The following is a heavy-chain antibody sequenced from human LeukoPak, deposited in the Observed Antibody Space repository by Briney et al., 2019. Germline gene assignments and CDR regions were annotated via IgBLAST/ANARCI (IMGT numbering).Heavy chain of an antibody. J-gene: IGHJ4*02. V-gene: IGHV1-69*13. Sequence: SVKVSCKASGGTFSSFALSWVRQAPGQGLEWMGGIIPIFGTANYAQKFQGRVTITADESTSTAYMELSSLRSEDTAVYYCARSSRDGYNLDYFDYWGQGTLVTVSS. CDR2: IIPIFGTA. CDR1: GGTFSSFA. D-gene: IGHD5-24*01. CDR3: ARSSRDGYNLDYFDY.